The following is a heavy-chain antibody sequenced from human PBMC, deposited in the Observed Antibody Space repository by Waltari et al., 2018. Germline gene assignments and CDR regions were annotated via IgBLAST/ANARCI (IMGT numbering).Heavy chain of an antibody. D-gene: IGHD1-26*01. CDR3: ATDAGATLPDAFDI. Sequence: QVQLVQSGAEVKKPGASIMLSCKAIAYTFTDYYIHWVRQAPGQGLEWMGRIDPNTAGTIYAQKFQGRVTMTEDTSTDTAYMELSSLRSEDTAVYYCATDAGATLPDAFDIWGQGTMVTVSS. CDR2: IDPNTAGT. CDR1: AYTFTDYY. J-gene: IGHJ3*02. V-gene: IGHV1-2*06.